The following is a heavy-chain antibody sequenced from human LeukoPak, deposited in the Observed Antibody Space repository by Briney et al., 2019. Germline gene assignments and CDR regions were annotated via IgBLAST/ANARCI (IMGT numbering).Heavy chain of an antibody. CDR1: GFTFSSNW. J-gene: IGHJ3*01. D-gene: IGHD6-19*01. Sequence: GGSLRLSCEVSGFTFSSNWMSWVRPAPGKGLEWVANIKQDGSENYYVDSVKGRFTISRDNARNSLYLQMNSLRAEDTAVYYCARISGGWSRGAFDVWGQGTMVTVSS. V-gene: IGHV3-7*04. CDR2: IKQDGSEN. CDR3: ARISGGWSRGAFDV.